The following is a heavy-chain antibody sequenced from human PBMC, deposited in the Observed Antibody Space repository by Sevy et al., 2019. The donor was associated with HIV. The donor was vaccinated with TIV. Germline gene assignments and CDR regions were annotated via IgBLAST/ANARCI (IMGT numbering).Heavy chain of an antibody. CDR1: GGTFSSYV. V-gene: IGHV1-69*13. J-gene: IGHJ4*02. CDR2: IIPIFGTA. CDR3: ARDDRRTYYDILTGYSLGY. Sequence: ASVKVSCKASGGTFSSYVISWVRQAPGQGLEWMGGIIPIFGTANYAQKFQGRVTITADESTSTAYMELSSLRSEDTAVYYCARDDRRTYYDILTGYSLGYWGQGTLVTVSS. D-gene: IGHD3-9*01.